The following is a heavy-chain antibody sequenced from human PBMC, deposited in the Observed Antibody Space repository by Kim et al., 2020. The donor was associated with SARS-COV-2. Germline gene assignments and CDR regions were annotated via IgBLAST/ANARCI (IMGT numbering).Heavy chain of an antibody. CDR1: GGSISSSSYY. V-gene: IGHV4-39*01. Sequence: SETLSLTCTVSGGSISSSSYYWGWIRQPPGKGLVWIGSIYYSGSTYYNPSLKSRVIISVDTSKNQFSLKLSSVTAADTAVYYCARHDLFGSGIYYNDY. CDR2: IYYSGST. J-gene: IGHJ6*01. D-gene: IGHD3-10*01. CDR3: ARHDLFGSGIYYNDY.